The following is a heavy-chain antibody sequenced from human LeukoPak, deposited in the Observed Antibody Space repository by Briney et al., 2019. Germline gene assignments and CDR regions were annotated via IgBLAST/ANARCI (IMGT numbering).Heavy chain of an antibody. V-gene: IGHV4-4*02. CDR1: GGSISSSNW. CDR3: ARRASSSWYDWFDP. D-gene: IGHD6-13*01. CDR2: IYHSGST. J-gene: IGHJ5*02. Sequence: SGTLSLTCAVSGGSISSSNWWSWVRQPPGKGLEWIGEIYHSGSTNYNPSLKSRVTISVDTSKNQFSLKLSSVTAADTAVYYCARRASSSWYDWFDPWGQGTLVTVSS.